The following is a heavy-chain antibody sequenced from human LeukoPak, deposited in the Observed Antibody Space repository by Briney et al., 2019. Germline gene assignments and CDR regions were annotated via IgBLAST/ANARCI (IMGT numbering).Heavy chain of an antibody. V-gene: IGHV4-59*08. CDR2: IYYSGST. Sequence: SETLSLTCTVSGGSISSYCWSWIRQPPGKGLEWIGYIYYSGSTNYNPSLKSRVTISVDTSKNQFSLKLSSVTAADTAVYYCARLRIDYGDYYYGMDVWGQGTTVTVSS. CDR1: GGSISSYC. J-gene: IGHJ6*02. D-gene: IGHD4-17*01. CDR3: ARLRIDYGDYYYGMDV.